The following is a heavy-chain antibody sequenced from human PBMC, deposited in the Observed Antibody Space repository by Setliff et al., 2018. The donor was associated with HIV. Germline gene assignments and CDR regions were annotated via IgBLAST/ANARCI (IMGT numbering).Heavy chain of an antibody. Sequence: KTSETLSLTCTVSGDSISSGRYYWNWIRQPAGKGLDWIGHIFTSGSAFSNGTANYSPSLKSRVTISVDISKNQFSLKLTSVTAADTAMYFCARDSPADGGNPGRFQRWGQGTLVTVSS. CDR3: ARDSPADGGNPGRFQR. D-gene: IGHD2-15*01. CDR1: GDSISSGRYY. CDR2: IFTSGSA. J-gene: IGHJ1*01. V-gene: IGHV4-61*09.